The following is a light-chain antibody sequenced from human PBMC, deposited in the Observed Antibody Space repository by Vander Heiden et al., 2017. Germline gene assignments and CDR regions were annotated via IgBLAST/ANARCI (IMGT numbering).Light chain of an antibody. V-gene: IGKV4-1*01. J-gene: IGKJ2*01. CDR2: WAS. Sequence: DIVLTQSPGSLALSLGERATINCKSSQTVLNSANNKNYLAWFQHKPGQPPKLLLYWASTRESGVPDRFSGGGSGTDFTLTISGLQPEDVAVYHCQQYVGAETFSQGTKVEIK. CDR3: QQYVGAET. CDR1: QTVLNSANNKNY.